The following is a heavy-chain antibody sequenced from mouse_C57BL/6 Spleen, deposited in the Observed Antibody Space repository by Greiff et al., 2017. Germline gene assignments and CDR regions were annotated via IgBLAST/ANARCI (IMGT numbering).Heavy chain of an antibody. D-gene: IGHD1-1*01. Sequence: QVQLQQPGAELVKPGASVKLSCKASGYTFTSYWMHWVKQRPGQGLEWIGMIHPNSGSTNYNEKFKSKATLTVDKSSSTAYMQLSSLTSEDSAVXYCARSPYYYGSSLNYAMDYWGQGTSVTVSS. CDR3: ARSPYYYGSSLNYAMDY. V-gene: IGHV1-64*01. CDR2: IHPNSGST. CDR1: GYTFTSYW. J-gene: IGHJ4*01.